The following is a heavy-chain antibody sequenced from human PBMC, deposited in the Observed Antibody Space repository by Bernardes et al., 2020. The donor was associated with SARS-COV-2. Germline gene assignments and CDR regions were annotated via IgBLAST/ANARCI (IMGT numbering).Heavy chain of an antibody. CDR2: IYYSGST. D-gene: IGHD2-15*01. V-gene: IGHV4-39*01. J-gene: IGHJ5*02. Sequence: SETLSLTCTVSGGSISSISYYWGWLPQPPGKGLEWIGSIYYSGSTYYNPSLKSRVTISVDTSKNQFSLKLSSVTAADTAVYYCASRLQLGGTVWFDPWGQGTLVTVSS. CDR1: GGSISSISYY. CDR3: ASRLQLGGTVWFDP.